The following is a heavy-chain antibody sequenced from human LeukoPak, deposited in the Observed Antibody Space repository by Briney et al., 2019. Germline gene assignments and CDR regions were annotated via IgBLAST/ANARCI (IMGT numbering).Heavy chain of an antibody. J-gene: IGHJ5*02. V-gene: IGHV1-2*02. CDR2: INPNSGGT. CDR3: ARGVENSRAWYSDT. D-gene: IGHD6-19*01. Sequence: GASVKLSCTASGYTFTGYFMHWVRQAPGQGLEWMGWINPNSGGTNFAQKFQGRGTMARDTSTSTAYMELSRLRIEDTAVYYCARGVENSRAWYSDTWGQGTVVIVSS. CDR1: GYTFTGYF.